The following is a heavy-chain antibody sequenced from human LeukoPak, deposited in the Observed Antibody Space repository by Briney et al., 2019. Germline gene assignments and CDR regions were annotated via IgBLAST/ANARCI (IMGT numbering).Heavy chain of an antibody. D-gene: IGHD4-17*01. CDR3: ARGVTVTGGTNWFDP. CDR1: GGSFSGYY. V-gene: IGHV4-34*01. CDR2: INHSGST. J-gene: IGHJ5*02. Sequence: SETLSLTCAVYGGSFSGYYWSWIRQPPGKGLEWIGEINHSGSTNYNPSLKSRVTISVDTSKNQFSLKLSSVTAADTAVYYCARGVTVTGGTNWFDPWGQGTLVTVSS.